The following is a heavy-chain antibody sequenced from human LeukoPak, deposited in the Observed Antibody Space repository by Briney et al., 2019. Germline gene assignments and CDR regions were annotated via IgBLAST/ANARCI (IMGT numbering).Heavy chain of an antibody. CDR1: GFTFSSYA. CDR3: TGGSDKVLSGEYCYYMDV. V-gene: IGHV3-23*01. Sequence: GGSLRLSCAASGFTFSSYAMTWVRQAPGEGLEWASAISGSGAYTQYADSVKGRFTISRDNSKNALFLQMNSLRAEDTAVYYCTGGSDKVLSGEYCYYMDVWGKGTTVTVSS. D-gene: IGHD2/OR15-2a*01. J-gene: IGHJ6*03. CDR2: ISGSGAYT.